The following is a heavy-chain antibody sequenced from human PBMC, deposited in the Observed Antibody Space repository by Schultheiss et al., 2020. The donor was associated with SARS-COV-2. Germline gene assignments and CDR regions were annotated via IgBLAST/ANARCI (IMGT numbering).Heavy chain of an antibody. CDR2: ISGSGGRT. J-gene: IGHJ5*02. V-gene: IGHV3-21*01. Sequence: GGSLRLSCASSGFTFRNYWMNWVRQAPGKGLVWVSGISGSGGRTYNADSVKGRFTISRDNAKNSLYLQMNSLRAEDTAVYYCARGRGYCSGGSCYPNWFDPWGQGTLVTVSS. CDR1: GFTFRNYW. D-gene: IGHD2-15*01. CDR3: ARGRGYCSGGSCYPNWFDP.